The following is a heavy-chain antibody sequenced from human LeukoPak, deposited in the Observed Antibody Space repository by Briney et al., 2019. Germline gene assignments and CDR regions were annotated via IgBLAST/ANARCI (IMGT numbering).Heavy chain of an antibody. Sequence: PSQTLSLTCTVSGGSISSIPYYWSWIRQPAGKGLEWIGRIYTSGSTNYNPSLKSRVTISVDTSKNQFSLKLSSVTAADTAVYYCARDHDGSGSYYNPNWFDPWGQGTLVTVSS. CDR1: GGSISSIPYY. D-gene: IGHD3-10*01. CDR2: IYTSGST. CDR3: ARDHDGSGSYYNPNWFDP. J-gene: IGHJ5*02. V-gene: IGHV4-61*02.